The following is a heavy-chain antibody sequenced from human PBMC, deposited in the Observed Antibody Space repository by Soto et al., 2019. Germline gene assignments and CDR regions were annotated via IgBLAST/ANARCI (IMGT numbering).Heavy chain of an antibody. CDR3: ARHTNFYASGSGVDY. V-gene: IGHV3-21*06. D-gene: IGHD3-10*01. J-gene: IGHJ4*02. CDR2: ITSTSNYI. CDR1: GFPFSSHS. Sequence: EVQLLQSGGGLVKPGGSLKLSCAASGFPFSSHSMNWVRQAPGKGLEWVSSITSTSNYIHYADSVKGRFTISRDNAQSPLYLEMNSLRGEDTAVYYCARHTNFYASGSGVDYWGQGTLVTVSS.